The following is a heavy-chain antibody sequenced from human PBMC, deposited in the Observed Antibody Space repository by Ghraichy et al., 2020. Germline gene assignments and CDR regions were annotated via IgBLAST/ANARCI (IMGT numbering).Heavy chain of an antibody. Sequence: SETLSLTCAVYGGSFSGYYWSWIRQPPGKGLEWIGEINHSGSTNYNPSLKSRVTISVDTSKNQFSLKLSSVTAADTAVYYCARTRTYYDFWSGYYSSPANIDYWGQGTLVTDSS. CDR2: INHSGST. CDR1: GGSFSGYY. J-gene: IGHJ4*02. CDR3: ARTRTYYDFWSGYYSSPANIDY. D-gene: IGHD3-3*01. V-gene: IGHV4-34*01.